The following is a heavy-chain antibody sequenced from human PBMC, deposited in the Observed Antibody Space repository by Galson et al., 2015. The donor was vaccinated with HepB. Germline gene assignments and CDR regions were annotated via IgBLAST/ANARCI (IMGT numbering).Heavy chain of an antibody. V-gene: IGHV3-23*01. D-gene: IGHD2-15*01. J-gene: IGHJ4*02. CDR1: GFSFTSYA. CDR3: AKDGIMVANNPYHFHY. Sequence: SLRLSCAASGFSFTSYAMTWVRQAPGKGLEWVSSITSSGGNKFYTDSVKGRFTVSRDNSKNTLLLQLDSLRAEDTAMCFCAKDGIMVANNPYHFHYWGQGTLVTVSS. CDR2: ITSSGGNK.